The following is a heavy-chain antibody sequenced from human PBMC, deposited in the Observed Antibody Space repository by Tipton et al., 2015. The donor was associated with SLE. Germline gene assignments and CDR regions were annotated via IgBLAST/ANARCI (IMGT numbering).Heavy chain of an antibody. D-gene: IGHD6-6*01. CDR2: MSSSGKTI. CDR1: GFTFSDYY. J-gene: IGHJ3*02. Sequence: SLRLSCAASGFTFSDYYMSWIRQAPGKGLEWVSYMSSSGKTIFYADSVKGRFTISRDNAKNSLYLQMNSLRAEDTAVYYCAREDAVLDAFDIWGQGTMVTVSS. V-gene: IGHV3-11*04. CDR3: AREDAVLDAFDI.